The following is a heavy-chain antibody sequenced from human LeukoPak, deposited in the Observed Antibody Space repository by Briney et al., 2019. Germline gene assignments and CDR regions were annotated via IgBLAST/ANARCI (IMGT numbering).Heavy chain of an antibody. D-gene: IGHD5-18*01. V-gene: IGHV3-21*01. J-gene: IGHJ6*03. CDR3: ARDCGDSYGYPTDYYYYYMDV. Sequence: GGSLRLSCAASGFTFSSYSMNWVRQAPGKGLEWVSSISSSSSYIYYADSVKGRFTISRDNAKNSLYLQMNSLRAEDTAVYYCARDCGDSYGYPTDYYYYYMDVGAKGPRSPSP. CDR1: GFTFSSYS. CDR2: ISSSSSYI.